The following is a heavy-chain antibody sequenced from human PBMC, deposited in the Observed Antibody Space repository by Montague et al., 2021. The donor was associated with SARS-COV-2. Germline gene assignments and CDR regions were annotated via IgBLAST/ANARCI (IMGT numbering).Heavy chain of an antibody. CDR2: ISSSSSYI. CDR1: GFTLSSYS. D-gene: IGHD1-26*01. CDR3: ARVLIVGAYYYYGMDV. V-gene: IGHV3-21*01. Sequence: SLRLSCAASGFTLSSYSMNWVRQAPGKGLEWVSSISSSSSYIYYADSVKGRFTISRDNAKNSLYLQMNSLRAEDTAVYYCARVLIVGAYYYYGMDVWGQGTTVTVSS. J-gene: IGHJ6*02.